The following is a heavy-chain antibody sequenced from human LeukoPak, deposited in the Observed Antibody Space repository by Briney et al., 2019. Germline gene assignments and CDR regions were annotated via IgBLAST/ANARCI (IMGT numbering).Heavy chain of an antibody. V-gene: IGHV3-74*01. D-gene: IGHD2-2*01. J-gene: IGHJ4*02. CDR3: VNLGYCSTSSCRP. CDR2: ITSDGSGT. CDR1: GFTFNNYF. Sequence: GGSLRLSCAASGFTFNNYFMHWVRQAPGKGLVWVSRITSDGSGTNYADSVKGRFTISRDNAKNTLYLQMNSLRVGDTAVYYCVNLGYCSTSSCRPWGQGTLVTVSS.